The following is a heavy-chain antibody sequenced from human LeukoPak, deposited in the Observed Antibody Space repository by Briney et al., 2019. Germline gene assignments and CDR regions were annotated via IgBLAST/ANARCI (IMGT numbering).Heavy chain of an antibody. D-gene: IGHD2/OR15-2a*01. CDR3: ASYLTSIPSGMDV. J-gene: IGHJ6*02. CDR2: IYSGGRT. CDR1: GFTVSSNY. V-gene: IGHV3-66*01. Sequence: GGSLRLSCAASGFTVSSNYMSWVRQAPGKGLEWVSVIYSGGRTYYADSVKGRFTISRDNSKNTLYLQMNSLRAEDTAVYYCASYLTSIPSGMDVWGQGATVTVSS.